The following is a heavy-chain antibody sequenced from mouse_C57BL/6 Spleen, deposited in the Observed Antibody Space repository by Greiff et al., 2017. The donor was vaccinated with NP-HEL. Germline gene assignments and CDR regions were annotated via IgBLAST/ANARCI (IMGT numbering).Heavy chain of an antibody. CDR2: IHPNSGST. CDR3: ERGSSYPYAMDY. CDR1: GYTFTSYW. D-gene: IGHD1-1*01. V-gene: IGHV1-64*01. J-gene: IGHJ4*01. Sequence: QVQLKQPGAELVKPGASVKLSCKASGYTFTSYWMHWVKQRPGQGLEWIGMIHPNSGSTNYNEKFKSKATLTVDKSSSTAYMQLSSLTSEDSAVYYCERGSSYPYAMDYWGQGTSVTVSS.